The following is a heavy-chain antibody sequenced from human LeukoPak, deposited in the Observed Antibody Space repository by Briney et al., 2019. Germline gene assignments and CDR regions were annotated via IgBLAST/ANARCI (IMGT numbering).Heavy chain of an antibody. V-gene: IGHV3-48*01. Sequence: GGSLRLSCTASGFTFRSSAMSWVRQAPGKGLEWVSYISSSGSTIYYADSVKGRFTISRDNSKNTLYLQMNSLRAEDTAVYYCAREKDNWGIDAFDFWGQGTMVTVSS. CDR3: AREKDNWGIDAFDF. CDR2: ISSSGSTI. CDR1: GFTFRSSA. D-gene: IGHD3-16*01. J-gene: IGHJ3*01.